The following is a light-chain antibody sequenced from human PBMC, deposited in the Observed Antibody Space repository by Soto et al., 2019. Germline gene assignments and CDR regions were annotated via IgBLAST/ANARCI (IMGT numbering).Light chain of an antibody. Sequence: EIVLTQSPGTLSLSPGERATLSCRASQSVSSSYLAWYQQKPGQAPRLLIYGASSRATGIPDRFSGSGSGTDFTLTISRLDPEDFAVYYGQQYVSSPTCGQGTRVEIK. CDR2: GAS. CDR1: QSVSSSY. J-gene: IGKJ1*01. V-gene: IGKV3-20*01. CDR3: QQYVSSPT.